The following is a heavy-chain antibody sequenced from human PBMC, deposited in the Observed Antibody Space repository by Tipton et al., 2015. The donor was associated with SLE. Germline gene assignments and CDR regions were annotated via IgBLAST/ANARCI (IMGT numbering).Heavy chain of an antibody. Sequence: TLSLTCDVDGNAISRGTYWAWIRQPPGKGLEWVGSIFQSGDTHSNPSLKSRATISVDTSKNQFSLKLSSVTAADTAVYFCATEWYSSTSFDYWGHGTRVTVSS. V-gene: IGHV4-38-2*01. CDR1: GNAISRGTY. CDR3: ATEWYSSTSFDY. J-gene: IGHJ4*01. CDR2: IFQSGDT. D-gene: IGHD6-13*01.